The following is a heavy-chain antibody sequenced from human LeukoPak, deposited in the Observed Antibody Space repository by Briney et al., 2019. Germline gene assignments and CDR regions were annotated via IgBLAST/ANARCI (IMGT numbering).Heavy chain of an antibody. CDR1: GFTFSSYG. CDR3: ARSKGVVLYAFDI. Sequence: QSGGSLRLSCAASGFTFSSYGMHWVRQAPGKGLEWVAFIRYDGSNKYYADSVKGRFTISRDNSKNTLYLQMNSLRAEDTAVYYCARSKGVVLYAFDIWGQGTMVTVSS. CDR2: IRYDGSNK. D-gene: IGHD1-1*01. V-gene: IGHV3-30*02. J-gene: IGHJ3*02.